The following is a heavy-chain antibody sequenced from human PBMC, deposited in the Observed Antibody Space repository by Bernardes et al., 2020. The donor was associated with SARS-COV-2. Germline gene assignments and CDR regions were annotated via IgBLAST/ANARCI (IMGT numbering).Heavy chain of an antibody. Sequence: GGSLRLSCAASVFSFSDYAMSWVRQVPGKGLEWVSCIIGNGGGTYSADSVKGRFTISRDISKNTLYLQMHSLRAEDTAVYFCAKDYPEKAGGSGEDSFFDYWGQGTMVTVSS. CDR3: AKDYPEKAGGSGEDSFFDY. CDR2: IIGNGGGT. CDR1: VFSFSDYA. V-gene: IGHV3-23*01. J-gene: IGHJ4*02. D-gene: IGHD3-10*01.